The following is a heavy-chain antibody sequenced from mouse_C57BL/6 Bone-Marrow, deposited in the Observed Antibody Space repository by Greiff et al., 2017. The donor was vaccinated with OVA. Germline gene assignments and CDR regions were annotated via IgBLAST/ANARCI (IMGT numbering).Heavy chain of an antibody. CDR2: INPNNGGT. Sequence: VQLQQSGPELVKPGASVKIPCKASGYTFTDYNMDWVKQSHGKSLAWIGDINPNNGGTIYNQKFKGKATLTVDKSSSTAYLELRSLTSEDTAVYYCARKVYSNYDGCAYWGQGTLVTVSA. D-gene: IGHD2-5*01. J-gene: IGHJ3*01. V-gene: IGHV1-18*01. CDR1: GYTFTDYN. CDR3: ARKVYSNYDGCAY.